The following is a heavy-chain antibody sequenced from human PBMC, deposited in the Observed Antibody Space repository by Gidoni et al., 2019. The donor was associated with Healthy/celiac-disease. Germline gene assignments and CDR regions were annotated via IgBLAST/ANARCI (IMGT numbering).Heavy chain of an antibody. Sequence: EVQLLESGGGLVQPGGSLRLSCSASGCTFTSYAMSWVRQAPGKGLEWVSAICGSGGSTYYADSVKGRFTISRDNSNNTLYLQMNSLRAEDTAVYYCAKDGRITMVRGERDAFDIWGQGTMVTVSS. CDR2: ICGSGGST. CDR1: GCTFTSYA. J-gene: IGHJ3*02. V-gene: IGHV3-23*01. D-gene: IGHD3-10*01. CDR3: AKDGRITMVRGERDAFDI.